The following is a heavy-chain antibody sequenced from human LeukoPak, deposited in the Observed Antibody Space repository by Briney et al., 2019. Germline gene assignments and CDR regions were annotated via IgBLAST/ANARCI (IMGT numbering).Heavy chain of an antibody. V-gene: IGHV3-23*01. CDR1: GFTFSSYA. D-gene: IGHD5-24*01. Sequence: GGSLRLSCAASGFTFSSYAMSWVRQALGKGLEWVSAISGSGGSTYYADSVKGRFTISRDNSKNTLYLQMNSLRAEDTAVYYCAKDIRGHLEMATTIFDYWGQGTLVTVSS. J-gene: IGHJ4*02. CDR3: AKDIRGHLEMATTIFDY. CDR2: ISGSGGST.